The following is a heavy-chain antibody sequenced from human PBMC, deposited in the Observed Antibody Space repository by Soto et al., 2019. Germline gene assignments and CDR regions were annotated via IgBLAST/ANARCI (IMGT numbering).Heavy chain of an antibody. V-gene: IGHV3-48*03. CDR2: IDSRGTTM. CDR3: ARDGANSSSWYFDL. Sequence: GGSLRLSCAASGFSLSSYEMNWVRQAPGKGLEWVSYIDSRGTTMYYADAVKGRFTTSRDNAKNSVFLQMNSLGAEDTAVYYCARDGANSSSWYFDLWGRGTLVTVSS. J-gene: IGHJ2*01. D-gene: IGHD6-19*01. CDR1: GFSLSSYE.